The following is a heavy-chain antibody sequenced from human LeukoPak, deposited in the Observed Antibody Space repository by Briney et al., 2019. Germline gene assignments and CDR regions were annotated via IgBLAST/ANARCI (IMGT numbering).Heavy chain of an antibody. Sequence: SETLSLTCTVSGGSISSYYWSWIRQPAGKGLEWIGRIYTSGSTNYNPSLKSRVTMSVDTSKNQFSLKLSSVTAADTAVYYCARDKWELPFSYYCGMDVWGQGTTVTVSS. CDR2: IYTSGST. J-gene: IGHJ6*02. V-gene: IGHV4-4*07. CDR3: ARDKWELPFSYYCGMDV. D-gene: IGHD1-26*01. CDR1: GGSISSYY.